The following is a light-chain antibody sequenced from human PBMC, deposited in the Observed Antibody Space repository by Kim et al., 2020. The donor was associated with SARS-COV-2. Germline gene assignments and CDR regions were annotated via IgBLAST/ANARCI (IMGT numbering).Light chain of an antibody. Sequence: WGRTVRSTCQGDGLRSYYASWYQQKPGQAPVLVIYGKNNRPSGIPDRFSGSSSGNTASLTITGAQAEDEADYYCNSRDSSGNHYVFGTGTKVTVL. CDR2: GKN. CDR1: GLRSYY. J-gene: IGLJ1*01. CDR3: NSRDSSGNHYV. V-gene: IGLV3-19*01.